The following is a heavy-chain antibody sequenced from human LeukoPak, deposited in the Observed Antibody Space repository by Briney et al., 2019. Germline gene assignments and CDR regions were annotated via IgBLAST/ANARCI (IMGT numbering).Heavy chain of an antibody. CDR3: STSLNLPGY. CDR2: INPDGSDI. J-gene: IGHJ4*02. V-gene: IGHV3-74*01. D-gene: IGHD4/OR15-4a*01. CDR1: GITLRTYW. Sequence: GGSLRLSCEAFGITLRTYWMPWVRQAPGKGLEWVSCINPDGSDIRYADPVKGRFSISRDNARNMVSLQMNSLTVEDTAMYVCSTSLNLPGYWGQGTLVIVSS.